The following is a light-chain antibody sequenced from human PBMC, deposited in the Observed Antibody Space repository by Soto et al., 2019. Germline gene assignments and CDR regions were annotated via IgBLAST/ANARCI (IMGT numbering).Light chain of an antibody. CDR2: DVS. CDR3: CSYVGSYSLV. J-gene: IGLJ2*01. V-gene: IGLV2-11*01. CDR1: SSDVGNYIY. Sequence: QSVLTQPRSVSGSPGQSVTISCTGTSSDVGNYIYVSWYQQHPGKAPKLIIYDVSKRPSGVPDRFSGSKSGNTASLTISGLQAEDEADYYCCSYVGSYSLVFGGGTKVTVL.